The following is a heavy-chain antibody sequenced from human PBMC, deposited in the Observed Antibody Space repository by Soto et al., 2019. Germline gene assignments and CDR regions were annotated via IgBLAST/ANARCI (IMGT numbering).Heavy chain of an antibody. Sequence: SETLSLTCTVSGGSISSYYWSWIRQPPGKGLEWIGYIYYSGSTNYNPSLKSRVTISVDTSKNQFSLKLSSVTAADTAVYYCARFRAVAGTSWWFDPWGQGTLVTVSS. V-gene: IGHV4-59*01. CDR2: IYYSGST. CDR1: GGSISSYY. J-gene: IGHJ5*02. CDR3: ARFRAVAGTSWWFDP. D-gene: IGHD6-19*01.